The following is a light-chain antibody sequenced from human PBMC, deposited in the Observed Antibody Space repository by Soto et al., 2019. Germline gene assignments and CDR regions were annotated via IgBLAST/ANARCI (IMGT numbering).Light chain of an antibody. CDR3: NSYTGSGIV. CDR1: SSDVGGYNY. V-gene: IGLV2-14*01. J-gene: IGLJ1*01. Sequence: QSVLTQPASVSGSPGQSITISCTGTSSDVGGYNYVSWYQHHPGKAPKLMIYEVSNRPSGVSYRCSGSKSGNTASLTISGLQAEDEADYYCNSYTGSGIVFGTGTKVTVL. CDR2: EVS.